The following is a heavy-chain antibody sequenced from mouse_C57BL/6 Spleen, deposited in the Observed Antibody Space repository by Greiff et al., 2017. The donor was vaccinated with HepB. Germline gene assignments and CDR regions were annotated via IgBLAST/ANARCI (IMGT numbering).Heavy chain of an antibody. V-gene: IGHV1-81*01. D-gene: IGHD1-1*01. CDR3: ARTPRDYYGSSYVDY. CDR2: IYPRSGNT. Sequence: QVQLQQSGAELARPGASVKLSCKASGYTFTSYGISWVKQRTGQGLEWIGEIYPRSGNTYYNEKFKGKATLTADKSSSTAYMELRSLTSEDSAVYFCARTPRDYYGSSYVDYWGQGTTLTVSS. J-gene: IGHJ2*01. CDR1: GYTFTSYG.